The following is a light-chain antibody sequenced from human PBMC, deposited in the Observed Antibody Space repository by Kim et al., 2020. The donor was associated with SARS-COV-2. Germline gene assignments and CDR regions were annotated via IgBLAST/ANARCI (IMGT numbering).Light chain of an antibody. CDR3: SSYTSSSTWV. CDR1: SRGVGSYNR. Sequence: GLSVTISRTGTSRGVGSYNRVSWYQQPPGTAPKLMIYEVSNRPSGVPDRFSGSKSGNTASLTISGLQAEDEADYYCSSYTSSSTWVFGGGTQLTVL. J-gene: IGLJ3*02. V-gene: IGLV2-18*02. CDR2: EVS.